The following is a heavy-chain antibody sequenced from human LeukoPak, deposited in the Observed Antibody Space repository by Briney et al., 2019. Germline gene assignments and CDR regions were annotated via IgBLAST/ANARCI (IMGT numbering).Heavy chain of an antibody. J-gene: IGHJ4*02. CDR3: ARTGYTVALDY. CDR2: IYYSGST. Sequence: ASETLSLTCTVSGGSISSYYWSWIRQPPGKGLEWIGYIYYSGSTNYNPSLKSRVTISVDTSKNQFSLKLSSVTAADTAVYYCARTGYTVALDYWGQGTLVTVSS. CDR1: GGSISSYY. V-gene: IGHV4-59*01. D-gene: IGHD4-23*01.